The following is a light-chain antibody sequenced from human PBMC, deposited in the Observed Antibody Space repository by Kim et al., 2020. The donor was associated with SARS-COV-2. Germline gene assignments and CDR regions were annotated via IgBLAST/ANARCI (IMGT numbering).Light chain of an antibody. J-gene: IGKJ4*01. CDR1: QGISSD. Sequence: IQLTQSPSSLSASVGDRVTITCRASQGISSDLAWYHQKRGKAPNLLIYAASTLPTGAPSRFRGSGSGTNFTLTITSLQPEDFATYYCQQLNSYPLTFGGGTKVDIK. V-gene: IGKV1-9*01. CDR2: AAS. CDR3: QQLNSYPLT.